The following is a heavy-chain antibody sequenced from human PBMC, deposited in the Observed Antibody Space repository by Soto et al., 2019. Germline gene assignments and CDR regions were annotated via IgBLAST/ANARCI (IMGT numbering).Heavy chain of an antibody. CDR2: ISGAGVST. CDR1: GFSFSSYP. CDR3: AKDHLTSGGTFWFDP. D-gene: IGHD6-13*01. Sequence: EVQLLESGGDLIQPGGSLRLSCAASGFSFSSYPMSWVRQAPGKGLEWVAAISGAGVSTYYADSVRGRFTISRENSKNTLYLQMSSLRAEDTAPYYCAKDHLTSGGTFWFDPWGQGTLVTVSS. J-gene: IGHJ5*02. V-gene: IGHV3-23*01.